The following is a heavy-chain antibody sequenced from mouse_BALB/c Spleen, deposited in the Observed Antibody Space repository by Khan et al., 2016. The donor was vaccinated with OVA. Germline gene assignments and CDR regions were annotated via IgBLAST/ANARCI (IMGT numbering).Heavy chain of an antibody. CDR3: AGPSYYYGSNSYWFFAV. CDR2: IYPGSGRT. D-gene: IGHD1-1*01. J-gene: IGHJ1*01. V-gene: IGHV1-77*01. Sequence: VELVESGPELVKPGASVKMSCKASGYTFTDYVINWVKQSTGQGLEWIGEIYPGSGRTNYNEKFKAKATLTADKSSNTAYMQLSSLTSEDSAVYFCAGPSYYYGSNSYWFFAVWGAGTTVTVSS. CDR1: GYTFTDYV.